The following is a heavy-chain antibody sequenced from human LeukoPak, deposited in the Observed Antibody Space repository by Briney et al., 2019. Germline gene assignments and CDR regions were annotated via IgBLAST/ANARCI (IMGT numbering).Heavy chain of an antibody. CDR3: ARGGVLKSVDY. CDR2: VYDIGST. CDR1: GGSIGSHY. J-gene: IGHJ4*02. Sequence: SSETLSLTCTVSGGSIGSHYWTWLRQTPGKGLEWIGYVYDIGSTKYNPSLKSRVTISVDTSKNQFSLRLSSVTAADTAVYYCARGGVLKSVDYWGQGTLVAVSS. D-gene: IGHD3-16*01. V-gene: IGHV4-59*11.